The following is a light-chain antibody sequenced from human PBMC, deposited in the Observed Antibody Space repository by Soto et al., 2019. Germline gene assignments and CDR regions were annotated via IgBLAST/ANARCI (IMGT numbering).Light chain of an antibody. CDR2: GAS. CDR1: QSVNNN. CDR3: QQYNNWPPDT. V-gene: IGKV3-15*01. J-gene: IGKJ2*01. Sequence: EIILTQSPASLSVSPGERATLSCRASQSVNNNLAWYQQKRGQAPWLLIYGASTRATGIPGRFRGSGSGTEFTLTITSLQSEDFAVYFCQQYNNWPPDTFGQGTKLEIK.